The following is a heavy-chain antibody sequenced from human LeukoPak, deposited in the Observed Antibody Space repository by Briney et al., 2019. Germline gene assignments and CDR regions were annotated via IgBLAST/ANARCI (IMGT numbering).Heavy chain of an antibody. CDR2: ISGSGGST. CDR3: AKYLAAAGTLALYYYYYYGMDV. D-gene: IGHD6-13*01. CDR1: GFTFSSYA. V-gene: IGHV3-23*01. Sequence: GGSLRLSCAASGFTFSSYAMSWVRQAPGKGLEWVSAISGSGGSTYYADSVKGRFTISRDNSKNTLYLQMNSLRAEDTAVYYCAKYLAAAGTLALYYYYYYGMDVWGQGTTVTVSS. J-gene: IGHJ6*02.